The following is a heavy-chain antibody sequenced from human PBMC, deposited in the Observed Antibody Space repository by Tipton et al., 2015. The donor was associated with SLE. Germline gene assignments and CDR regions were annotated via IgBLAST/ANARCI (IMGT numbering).Heavy chain of an antibody. CDR3: ATAPLYSSGWYTSNDAFDI. CDR1: GFTFSSYE. Sequence: SLRLSCAASGFTFSSYEMNWVRQAPGKGLEWVSYISSIGSTIYYADSVKGRFTISRDNAKNSLYLQMNSLRAEDTAVFYCATAPLYSSGWYTSNDAFDIWGQGTMVTVSS. J-gene: IGHJ3*02. D-gene: IGHD6-19*01. V-gene: IGHV3-48*03. CDR2: ISSIGSTI.